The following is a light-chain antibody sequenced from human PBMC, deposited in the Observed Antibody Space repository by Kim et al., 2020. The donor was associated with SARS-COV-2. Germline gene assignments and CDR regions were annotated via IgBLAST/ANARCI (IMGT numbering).Light chain of an antibody. CDR2: DNK. V-gene: IGLV1-51*01. CDR3: GTWDNSLSAGL. Sequence: GQKVTNSCSGSSAIIGNNDVSGYQQLPGSAPKLLMYDNKKRPSGIPERFSGSKSGTSTTLGITGLQTGDVAEYYCGTWDNSLSAGLFGGGTKLTVL. J-gene: IGLJ3*02. CDR1: SAIIGNND.